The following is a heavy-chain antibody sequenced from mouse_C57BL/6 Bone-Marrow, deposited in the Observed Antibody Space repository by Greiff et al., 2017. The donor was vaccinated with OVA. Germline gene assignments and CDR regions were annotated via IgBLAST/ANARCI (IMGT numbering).Heavy chain of an antibody. J-gene: IGHJ3*01. CDR1: GFNIKDDY. CDR3: TTCSPWFAY. D-gene: IGHD1-1*01. Sequence: EVKLQQSGAELVRPGASVKLSCTASGFNIKDDYMHWVKQRPEQGLEWIGWIDPENGDTEYASKFQGKATITADTSSNTAYLQLSSLTSEDTAVYYCTTCSPWFAYWGQGTLVTVSA. CDR2: IDPENGDT. V-gene: IGHV14-4*01.